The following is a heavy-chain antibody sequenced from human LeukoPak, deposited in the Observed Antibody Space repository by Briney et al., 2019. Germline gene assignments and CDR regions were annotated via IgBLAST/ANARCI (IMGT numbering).Heavy chain of an antibody. CDR2: IRYDGTNK. Sequence: AGYLSLSSAASGFTFSSNGMHWVRPAPGKGLEWVAIIRYDGTNKYYADSVKGRITISRDNTENSLYLQMNSLRDTDTAEYYSSTGLLSVGELFGPGGQGTLVTVSS. V-gene: IGHV3-30*02. CDR3: STGLLSVGELFGP. CDR1: GFTFSSNG. D-gene: IGHD3-10*01. J-gene: IGHJ5*02.